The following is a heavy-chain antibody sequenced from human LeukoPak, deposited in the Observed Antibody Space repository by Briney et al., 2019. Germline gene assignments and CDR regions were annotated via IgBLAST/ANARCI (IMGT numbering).Heavy chain of an antibody. Sequence: GGSLRLSCEASGFTFSDYAMNWVRQAPGKGLEWVSYISSSDSAIYYVDSVKGRFTISRDNAEDSLYLQMNSLRAEDTAFYYCARGSVALYWGQGTLVTVSS. J-gene: IGHJ4*02. D-gene: IGHD3-10*01. CDR1: GFTFSDYA. V-gene: IGHV3-48*03. CDR2: ISSSDSAI. CDR3: ARGSVALY.